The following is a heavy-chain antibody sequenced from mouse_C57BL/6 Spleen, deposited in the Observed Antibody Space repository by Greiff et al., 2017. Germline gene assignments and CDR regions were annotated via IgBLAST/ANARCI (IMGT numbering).Heavy chain of an antibody. CDR3: VRHAPNYYGSSYGYFDV. V-gene: IGHV10-1*01. J-gene: IGHJ1*03. D-gene: IGHD1-1*01. CDR1: GFSFNTYA. CDR2: IRSKSNNYAT. Sequence: EVKLVESGGGLVQPKGSLKLSCAASGFSFNTYAMNWVRQAPGKGLEWVARIRSKSNNYATYYADSVKDRFTISRDDSESMLYLQMNNLKTEDTAMYYCVRHAPNYYGSSYGYFDVWGTGTTVTVSS.